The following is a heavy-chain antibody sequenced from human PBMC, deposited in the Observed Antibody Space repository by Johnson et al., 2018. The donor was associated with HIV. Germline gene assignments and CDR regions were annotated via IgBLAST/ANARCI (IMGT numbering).Heavy chain of an antibody. CDR3: ASYSSSDAFDI. J-gene: IGHJ3*02. CDR2: IKQDGSEK. V-gene: IGHV3-7*01. Sequence: VQLVESGGGLVQPGGSLRLSCAASGFTFSRYWMSWVRQAPGKGLEWVANIKQDGSEKYYVDSVKGRFTISSDNAKNALYLQMNSLKAEETAVYYSASYSSSDAFDIWGQGTMVTVSS. CDR1: GFTFSRYW. D-gene: IGHD6-6*01.